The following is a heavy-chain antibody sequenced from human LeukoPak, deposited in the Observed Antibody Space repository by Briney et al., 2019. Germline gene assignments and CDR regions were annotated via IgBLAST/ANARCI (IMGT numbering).Heavy chain of an antibody. Sequence: KSSETLSLTCTVSGGSISSYYWSWIRQPPGKGLEWIGYIYYSGSTNYNPSLKSRVTISVDTSKNQFSLKLSSVTAADTAVYYCATGWGERYYFDYWGQGTLVTVSS. D-gene: IGHD3-16*01. J-gene: IGHJ4*02. CDR3: ATGWGERYYFDY. V-gene: IGHV4-59*01. CDR1: GGSISSYY. CDR2: IYYSGST.